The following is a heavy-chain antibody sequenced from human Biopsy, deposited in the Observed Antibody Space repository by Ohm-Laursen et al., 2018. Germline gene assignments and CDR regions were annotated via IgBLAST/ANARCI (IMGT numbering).Heavy chain of an antibody. J-gene: IGHJ2*01. CDR3: VREPKTGTAEAWYFDL. D-gene: IGHD3-9*01. CDR1: GASVKTSGYL. CDR2: ISYNERT. V-gene: IGHV4-31*02. Sequence: SQTLSLTWSVSGASVKTSGYLWAWIRQRPGKGLEWIGYISYNERTHYNPSLTSRLAISFDTSNNRISLQLRSVSVADTAVYYCVREPKTGTAEAWYFDLWGRGSPVTVPS.